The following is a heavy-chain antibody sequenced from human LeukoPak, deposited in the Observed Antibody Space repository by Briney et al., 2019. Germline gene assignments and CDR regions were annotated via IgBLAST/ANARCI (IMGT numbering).Heavy chain of an antibody. D-gene: IGHD6-13*01. CDR3: ARERSSSWFYNWFDP. CDR2: INPNSGGT. CDR1: GYTFTGYY. V-gene: IGHV1-2*02. J-gene: IGHJ5*02. Sequence: ASVKVSCKASGYTFTGYYMHWVRQAPGQGLEWMGWINPNSGGTNYAQKFQGRVTMTRDTSISTAYMELSRLRSDDTAVYYCARERSSSWFYNWFDPWGQGTLVTVSS.